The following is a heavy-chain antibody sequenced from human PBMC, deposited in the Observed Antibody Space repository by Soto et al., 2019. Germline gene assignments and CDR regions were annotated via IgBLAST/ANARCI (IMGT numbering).Heavy chain of an antibody. CDR1: GYTFTSYY. Sequence: QVQLVQSGAEVKKPGASVKVSCKASGYTFTSYYMHWVRQAPGQGLEWMVIINPSGGSTSYAQKFQGRVTMTRDTSTSTVYMELSSLRSVDTAVYYCARDRDSGSYRDAFDIWGQGTMVTVSS. CDR2: INPSGGST. V-gene: IGHV1-46*03. J-gene: IGHJ3*02. CDR3: ARDRDSGSYRDAFDI. D-gene: IGHD1-26*01.